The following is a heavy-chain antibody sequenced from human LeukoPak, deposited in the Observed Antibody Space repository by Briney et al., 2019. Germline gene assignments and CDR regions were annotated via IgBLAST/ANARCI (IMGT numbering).Heavy chain of an antibody. Sequence: ASVKVSCKASGYTFTGYYMHWLRQAPGQGLAWMGWINPNSGGTNYVQKFQGRVTMTRDTSISTAYMELSRLRSDDAAVYYCARDMVRGVISSGDMDVWGQGTTVTVSS. CDR1: GYTFTGYY. J-gene: IGHJ6*02. D-gene: IGHD3-10*01. V-gene: IGHV1-2*02. CDR2: INPNSGGT. CDR3: ARDMVRGVISSGDMDV.